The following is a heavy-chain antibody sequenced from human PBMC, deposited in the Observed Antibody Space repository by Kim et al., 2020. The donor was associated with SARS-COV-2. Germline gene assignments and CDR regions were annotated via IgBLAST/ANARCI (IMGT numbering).Heavy chain of an antibody. CDR1: GFTFSSYA. Sequence: GGSLRLSCAASGFTFSSYAMSWVRQAPGKGLEWVSAISASGGTTYYADPVKGRFTVSRDNSKNTLYLQMNSLRAEDTAVYYCAKWSYYDRLNYYGMDVWGQGTTVTVSS. CDR2: ISASGGTT. V-gene: IGHV3-23*01. J-gene: IGHJ6*02. D-gene: IGHD3-16*01. CDR3: AKWSYYDRLNYYGMDV.